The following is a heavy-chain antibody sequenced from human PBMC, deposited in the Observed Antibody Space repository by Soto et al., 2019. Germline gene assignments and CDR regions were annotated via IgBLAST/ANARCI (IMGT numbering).Heavy chain of an antibody. CDR2: IRSKANSYAT. Sequence: GGSLRLSCAASGFTFSGSAMHWVRQASGKGLEWVGRIRSKANSYATAYAASVKGRFTISRDDSKNTAYRQMNSLKTEDTAVYYCTRGPVAIGSDAFDIWGQGTMVTVSS. CDR1: GFTFSGSA. J-gene: IGHJ3*02. V-gene: IGHV3-73*01. CDR3: TRGPVAIGSDAFDI. D-gene: IGHD3-10*01.